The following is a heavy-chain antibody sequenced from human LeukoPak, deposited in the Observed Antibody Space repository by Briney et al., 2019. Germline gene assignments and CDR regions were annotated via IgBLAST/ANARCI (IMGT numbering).Heavy chain of an antibody. CDR2: INHSGST. D-gene: IGHD3-3*01. V-gene: IGHV4-34*01. CDR3: ATSRITIFGVVRNWFDP. J-gene: IGHJ5*02. Sequence: SETLSLTCAVYGGSFSGYYWSWIRQPPGKGLEWIGEINHSGSTNYNPSLKSRVTISVDTSKNQSSLKLSSVTAADTAVYYCATSRITIFGVVRNWFDPWGQGTLVTVSS. CDR1: GGSFSGYY.